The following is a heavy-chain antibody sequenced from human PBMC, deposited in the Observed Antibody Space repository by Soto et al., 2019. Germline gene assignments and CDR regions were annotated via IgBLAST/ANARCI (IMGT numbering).Heavy chain of an antibody. CDR1: GYTFTSYW. CDR2: IDPSGSYT. CDR3: ARHAVSTLGGVVVSNYFDS. V-gene: IGHV5-10-1*01. D-gene: IGHD3-16*02. J-gene: IGHJ4*02. Sequence: PGESLKISCKGSGYTFTSYWITWVRQMPGKGLEWMGRIDPSGSYTNYSSSFQGHVTISVDKSINTAYLQWRGLKASDTAMYYCARHAVSTLGGVVVSNYFDSWGQGTLVTVSS.